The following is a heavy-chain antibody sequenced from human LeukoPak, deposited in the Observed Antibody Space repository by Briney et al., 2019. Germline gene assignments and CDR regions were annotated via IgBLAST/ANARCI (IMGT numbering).Heavy chain of an antibody. V-gene: IGHV3-7*01. J-gene: IGHJ5*02. D-gene: IGHD2-2*01. CDR2: IKQDGSEK. CDR3: ARGKVPAAMTWFDP. Sequence: GGSLRLSCAASGFTFSSYWMCWVRQAPGKGLEWVANIKQDGSEKYYVDSVKGRFTISRDNAKNSLYLQMNSLRAEDTAVYYCARGKVPAAMTWFDPWGQGTLVTVSS. CDR1: GFTFSSYW.